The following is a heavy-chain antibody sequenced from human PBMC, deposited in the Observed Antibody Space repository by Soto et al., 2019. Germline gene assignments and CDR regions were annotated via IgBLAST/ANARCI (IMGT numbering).Heavy chain of an antibody. J-gene: IGHJ5*02. CDR2: IDIDGITS. V-gene: IGHV3-74*01. CDR1: GFTFTNHW. CDR3: VREAHYKWFDP. Sequence: EVQVVESGGGVVQPGGSLRLSCAASGFTFTNHWMHWVRQAPGKGRVWVSGIDIDGITSAYADSVKGRFTISRDNAKNTLYLQMTSLRAEDTAVYFCVREAHYKWFDPWGQGTLVSVSS.